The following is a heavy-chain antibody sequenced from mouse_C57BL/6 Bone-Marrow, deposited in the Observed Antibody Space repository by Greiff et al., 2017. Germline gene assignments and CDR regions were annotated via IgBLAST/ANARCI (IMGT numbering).Heavy chain of an antibody. CDR1: GYTFTSYW. Sequence: QVHVKQPGAELVKPGASVKLSCKASGYTFTSYWMHWVKQRPGQGLEWIGMIHPNSGSTNYNEKFKSKATLTVDKSSSTAYMQLSSLTSEYSAVYYCARWGTAVVGPFAYWGQGTLVTVSA. J-gene: IGHJ3*01. CDR2: IHPNSGST. CDR3: ARWGTAVVGPFAY. V-gene: IGHV1-64*01. D-gene: IGHD1-1*01.